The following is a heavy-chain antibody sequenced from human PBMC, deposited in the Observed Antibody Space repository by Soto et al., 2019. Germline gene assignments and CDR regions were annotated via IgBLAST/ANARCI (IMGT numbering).Heavy chain of an antibody. V-gene: IGHV3-48*02. D-gene: IGHD3-10*01. CDR3: PRRITMVRGPYYYSAMDG. CDR2: ITSTSSTK. CDR1: GFTFSSHT. Sequence: EVQLVESGGGLVQPGGSLRLSCAASGFTFSSHTMNWVRQAPGKGLEWISFITSTSSTKNYADSVKGRFTISRDNANKSLYLQMNSQRDEDTAVYYCPRRITMVRGPYYYSAMDGWGQGTTVTVSS. J-gene: IGHJ6*02.